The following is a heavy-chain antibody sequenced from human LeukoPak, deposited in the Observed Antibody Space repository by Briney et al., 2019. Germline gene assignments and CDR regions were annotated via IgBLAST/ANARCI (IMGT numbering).Heavy chain of an antibody. CDR2: IYYSGST. Sequence: SQTLSLTCTVSGGSISSGDYYWSWIRQPPGKGLEWIGYIYYSGSTYYNPSLKSRVTISVDTSKNQFSLKLSSVTAADTAVYYCASLGSGWYYYFDYWGQGTLVTVSS. J-gene: IGHJ4*02. CDR3: ASLGSGWYYYFDY. D-gene: IGHD6-19*01. CDR1: GGSISSGDYY. V-gene: IGHV4-30-4*01.